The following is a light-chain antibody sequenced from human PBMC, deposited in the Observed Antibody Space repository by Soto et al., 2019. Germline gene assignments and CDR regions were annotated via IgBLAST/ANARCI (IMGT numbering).Light chain of an antibody. J-gene: IGKJ3*01. CDR1: RNINTY. Sequence: DIRMAQSPSSLSASVGDTITLTCRASRNINTYLNWYQQKPGKAPKLLIFGASSLQSGVPSRFSGSGSRTDFTLTINSLQPEDFATYCCQQTSAAPCTFGPGTKVDIK. V-gene: IGKV1-39*01. CDR3: QQTSAAPCT. CDR2: GAS.